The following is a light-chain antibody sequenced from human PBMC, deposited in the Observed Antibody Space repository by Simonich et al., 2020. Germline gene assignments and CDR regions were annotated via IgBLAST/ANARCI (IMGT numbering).Light chain of an antibody. V-gene: IGLV2-11*01. Sequence: QSALTQPASVSGSPGQSITISCTGTSSDVGSYNLVSWYQQHPGKAPTLMIYDVSKRPSGGPDRFSGSKSGNTASLTISGLQAEDEADYYCCSYAGSYTWVFGGGTKLTVL. CDR2: DVS. J-gene: IGLJ3*02. CDR1: SSDVGSYNL. CDR3: CSYAGSYTWV.